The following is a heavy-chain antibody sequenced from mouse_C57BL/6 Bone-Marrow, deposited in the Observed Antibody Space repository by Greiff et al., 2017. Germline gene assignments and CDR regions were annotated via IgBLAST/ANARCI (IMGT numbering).Heavy chain of an antibody. CDR2: IYIGNGYT. Sequence: EVQLQQSGAELVRPGSSVKMSCKTSGYTFTSYGINWVKQRPGQGLEWIGYIYIGNGYTEYNEKVKGKATLPSETSSSTAYMQLSSLTSEDSAIYFCAKEGIYYGNYGGFAYWGQGTLVTVSA. D-gene: IGHD2-1*01. J-gene: IGHJ3*01. CDR1: GYTFTSYG. CDR3: AKEGIYYGNYGGFAY. V-gene: IGHV1-58*01.